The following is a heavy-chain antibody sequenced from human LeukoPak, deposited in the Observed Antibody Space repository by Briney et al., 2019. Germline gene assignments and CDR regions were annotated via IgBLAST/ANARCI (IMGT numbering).Heavy chain of an antibody. Sequence: PGGSLRLSCAASGFTFSSYDMHWVRQATGKGLEWVSAVGTAGDTYYPGSVKGRFTISRDNSKNTLYLQMNSLRADDTAVYYCANFRGYSYGSFDYWGQGTLVTVSS. CDR2: VGTAGDT. V-gene: IGHV3-13*01. CDR1: GFTFSSYD. CDR3: ANFRGYSYGSFDY. J-gene: IGHJ4*02. D-gene: IGHD5-18*01.